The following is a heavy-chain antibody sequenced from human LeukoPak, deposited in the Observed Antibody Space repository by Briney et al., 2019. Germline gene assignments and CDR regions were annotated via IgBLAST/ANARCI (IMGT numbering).Heavy chain of an antibody. CDR3: ARGSPDYDFWSGYFWFDP. CDR2: IIPIFGTA. D-gene: IGHD3-3*01. V-gene: IGHV1-69*13. J-gene: IGHJ5*02. CDR1: GGTFSSYA. Sequence: ASVKVSCKASGGTFSSYAISWVRQAPGQGLEWMGVIIPIFGTANYAQKFQGRVTITADESTSTAYMELSSLRSEDTAVYYCARGSPDYDFWSGYFWFDPWGQGTLVTVSS.